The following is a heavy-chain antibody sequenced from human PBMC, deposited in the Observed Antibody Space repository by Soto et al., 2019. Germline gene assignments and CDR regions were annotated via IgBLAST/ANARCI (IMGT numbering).Heavy chain of an antibody. CDR3: ARPNRILDAFDI. CDR2: ISNEGGRK. D-gene: IGHD2-15*01. J-gene: IGHJ3*02. Sequence: PGGSLRLSCAASGFTFSSLGMHWVRQAPGKGLEWVAIISNEGGRKYYADSVKGRFTISRDNSKNTLDLQLNSLRTEDTAVYYWARPNRILDAFDIWGHGTMVTVSS. CDR1: GFTFSSLG. V-gene: IGHV3-30*03.